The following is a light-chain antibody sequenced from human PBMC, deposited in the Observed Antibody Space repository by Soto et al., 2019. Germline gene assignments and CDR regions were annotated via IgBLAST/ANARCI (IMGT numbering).Light chain of an antibody. Sequence: QLVLTQSPSASASLGASVKLTCTLSSGHSSYAIAWHQQQPEKGPRYLMKLNSDGSHNKGDGIPDRFSGSSSGAERYLTIPSLQSEDETDYYCQTWGAGIAVFGGGTKLTVL. CDR1: SGHSSYA. CDR2: LNSDGSH. V-gene: IGLV4-69*01. CDR3: QTWGAGIAV. J-gene: IGLJ3*02.